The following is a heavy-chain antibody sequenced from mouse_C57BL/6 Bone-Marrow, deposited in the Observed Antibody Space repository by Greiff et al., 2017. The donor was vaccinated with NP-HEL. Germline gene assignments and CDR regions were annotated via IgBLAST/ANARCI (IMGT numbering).Heavy chain of an antibody. CDR1: GYTFTSYG. V-gene: IGHV1-81*01. CDR2: IYPRSGNT. Sequence: VKLVESGAELARPGASVKLSCKASGYTFTSYGISWVKQRTGQGLEWIGEIYPRSGNTYYNEKFKGKATLTADKSSSTAYMELRSLTSEDSAVYFCARGPTVVDYWGQGTTLTVSS. D-gene: IGHD1-1*01. J-gene: IGHJ2*01. CDR3: ARGPTVVDY.